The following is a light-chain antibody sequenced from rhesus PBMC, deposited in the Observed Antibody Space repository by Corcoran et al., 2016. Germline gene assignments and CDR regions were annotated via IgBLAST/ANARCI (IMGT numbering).Light chain of an antibody. Sequence: DIQMTQSPSSLSASVGDKGTITCRASQGTSSWLAWYQQKPGKAPKLLIYVASSFQSGVQSRFSGSGSGTVYTLTINRLQPEDFATYYCQQSYNTPFAVGPGAKLDIK. CDR2: VAS. CDR3: QQSYNTPFA. V-gene: IGKV1-18*01. J-gene: IGKJ3*01. CDR1: QGTSSW.